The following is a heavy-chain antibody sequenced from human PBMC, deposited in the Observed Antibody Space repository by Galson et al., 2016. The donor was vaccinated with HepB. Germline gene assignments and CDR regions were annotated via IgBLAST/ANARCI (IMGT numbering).Heavy chain of an antibody. CDR1: GFTFRYFS. J-gene: IGHJ6*02. V-gene: IGHV3-30*04. CDR2: ISADGSSK. D-gene: IGHD1-1*01. Sequence: SLRLSCAASGFTFRYFSIHWVRQAPGKGLEWVTIISADGSSKYYADSVKGRFTISRDNSKNTVNLQMNNLGTEDTAVYYCARGGTGRLAYYYYGMDVWGPGTTVTVSS. CDR3: ARGGTGRLAYYYYGMDV.